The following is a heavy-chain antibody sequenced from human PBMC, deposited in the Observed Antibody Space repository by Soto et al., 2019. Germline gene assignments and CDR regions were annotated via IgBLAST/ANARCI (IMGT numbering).Heavy chain of an antibody. CDR3: ARHNGMATVLDY. D-gene: IGHD5-12*01. CDR2: IIPTLHIA. V-gene: IGHV1-69*02. Sequence: QVQLVQSGAEVKKPGSSVKVSCKASGGSFSSYTFSWVRQAPGQGLEWMGRIIPTLHIANYAQKFQGRVTITADDSTGTDSMQVSSLRSDDTAVYYCARHNGMATVLDYWGQGPQVTVSS. J-gene: IGHJ4*02. CDR1: GGSFSSYT.